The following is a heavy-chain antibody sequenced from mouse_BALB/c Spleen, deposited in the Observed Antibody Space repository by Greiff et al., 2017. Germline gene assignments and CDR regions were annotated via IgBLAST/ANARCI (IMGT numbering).Heavy chain of an antibody. CDR1: GFTFSSYA. V-gene: IGHV5-9-4*01. CDR2: ISSGGSYT. CDR3: ARDGAPLGRAY. Sequence: EVKVVESGGGLVKPGGSLKLSCAASGFTFSSYAMSWVRQSPEKRLEWVAEISSGGSYTYYPDTVTGRFTISRDNAKNTLYLEMSSLRSEDTAMYYCARDGAPLGRAYWGQGTLVTVSA. J-gene: IGHJ3*01. D-gene: IGHD4-1*01.